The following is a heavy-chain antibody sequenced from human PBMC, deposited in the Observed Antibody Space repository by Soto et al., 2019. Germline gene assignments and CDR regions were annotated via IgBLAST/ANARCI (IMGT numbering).Heavy chain of an antibody. CDR1: GFTFSSYG. D-gene: IGHD3-10*01. J-gene: IGHJ4*02. CDR2: ISYDGSNK. Sequence: GGSLRLSCAASGFTFSSYGMHWVRQAPGKGLEWVAVISYDGSNKYYADSVKGQFTISRDNSKNTLYLQMNSLRAEDTAVYYCAKSLETLLWFGELLPGADYWGQGTLVTVSS. V-gene: IGHV3-30*18. CDR3: AKSLETLLWFGELLPGADY.